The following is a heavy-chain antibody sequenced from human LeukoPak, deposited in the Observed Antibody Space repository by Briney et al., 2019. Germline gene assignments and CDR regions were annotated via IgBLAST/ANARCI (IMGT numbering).Heavy chain of an antibody. V-gene: IGHV1-46*01. CDR2: INPSAGST. D-gene: IGHD3-16*01. Sequence: ASVKVSCKASGYTFTSYYLHWMRQAPGQGLAWMGVINPSAGSTSHAAKFQGRLTMSWDMSTSTFYMELTNLRSDDTAVYYCARDGGSLPPVTRLYWFDPWGQGTLVTVSS. CDR1: GYTFTSYY. J-gene: IGHJ5*02. CDR3: ARDGGSLPPVTRLYWFDP.